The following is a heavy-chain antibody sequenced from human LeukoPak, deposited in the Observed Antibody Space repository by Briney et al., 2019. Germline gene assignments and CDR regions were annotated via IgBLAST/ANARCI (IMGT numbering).Heavy chain of an antibody. D-gene: IGHD1-14*01. CDR2: IYYSGST. V-gene: IGHV4-59*01. J-gene: IGHJ4*02. CDR3: ARGRDREDFDY. Sequence: SETLSLTCTASGGSISSYYWSWIRQPPGQGLEWIGYIYYSGSTNYNPSLKSRVTISVDTSKNQFSLKLSSVTAADTAVYYCARGRDREDFDYWGQGTLVTVSS. CDR1: GGSISSYY.